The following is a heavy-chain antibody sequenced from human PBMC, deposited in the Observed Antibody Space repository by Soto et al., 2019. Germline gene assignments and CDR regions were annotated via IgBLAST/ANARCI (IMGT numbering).Heavy chain of an antibody. Sequence: EVQLVESGGGLVQPGGSLRLSCAASGFTLSSYNMNWVRQAPGKGLEWVSYISGSSDTIYYADSVKSRFTISRDNAKNSMYLQMDSLRNEDTAVYYWAREQGGRTLFVGIYYYFGVDVWGQGTTVTVSS. CDR1: GFTLSSYN. J-gene: IGHJ6*02. CDR2: ISGSSDTI. V-gene: IGHV3-48*02. D-gene: IGHD1-26*01. CDR3: AREQGGRTLFVGIYYYFGVDV.